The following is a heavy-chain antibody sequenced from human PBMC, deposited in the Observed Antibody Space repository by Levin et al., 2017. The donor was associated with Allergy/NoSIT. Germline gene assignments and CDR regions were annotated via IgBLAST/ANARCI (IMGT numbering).Heavy chain of an antibody. CDR2: INGDGSST. CDR1: EFTFRNYW. Sequence: PGGSLRLSCAASEFTFRNYWMHWVRQAPGKGLVWVSRINGDGSSTNYADSVKGRFTISRDNAKTTLYLQMDSLRVEDTAVYFCARGYYDTSAYTLFWGQGTLVTVS. J-gene: IGHJ4*02. V-gene: IGHV3-74*01. CDR3: ARGYYDTSAYTLF. D-gene: IGHD3-22*01.